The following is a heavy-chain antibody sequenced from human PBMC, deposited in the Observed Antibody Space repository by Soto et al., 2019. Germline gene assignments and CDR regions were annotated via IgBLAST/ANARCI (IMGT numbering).Heavy chain of an antibody. J-gene: IGHJ4*02. V-gene: IGHV3-30-3*01. CDR3: ARESEDLTSNFDY. Sequence: PGGSLRLSCAASGFTFSSYAMHWVRQAPGKGLEWVAVISYDGSNKYYADSVKGRFTISRDNSKNTLYLQMNSLRAADTAVYYCARESEDLTSNFDYWGQGTLVTVSS. CDR2: ISYDGSNK. CDR1: GFTFSSYA.